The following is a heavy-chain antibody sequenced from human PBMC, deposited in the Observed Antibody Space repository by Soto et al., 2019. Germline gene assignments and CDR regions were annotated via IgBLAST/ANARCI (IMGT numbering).Heavy chain of an antibody. CDR2: IHYFRST. V-gene: IGHV4-61*01. CDR1: GGSLNSSSHY. Sequence: QVQLQESGPGLVKPSETLSITCTVSGGSLNSSSHYWSWIRQPPGKGLEWIGYIHYFRSTKYNPSLGSRVAISVDTSENQCSLKVPSVTAADTAIYFCARGGSYVGFDSWGQGARVTVSS. CDR3: ARGGSYVGFDS. D-gene: IGHD1-26*01. J-gene: IGHJ4*02.